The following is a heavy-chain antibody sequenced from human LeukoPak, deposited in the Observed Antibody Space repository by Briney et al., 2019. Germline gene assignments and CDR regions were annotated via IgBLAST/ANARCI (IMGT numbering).Heavy chain of an antibody. V-gene: IGHV1-18*01. CDR1: GYTFTSYG. Sequence: ASVKVSCKASGYTFTSYGISWVRQAPGQGLEWMGWISAYNGSTNYAQKLQGRVTMTTDTSTSTAYMELRSLRSDDTAVYYCARITSGFSPLNYWGQGTLVTVSS. CDR3: ARITSGFSPLNY. CDR2: ISAYNGST. J-gene: IGHJ4*02. D-gene: IGHD3-10*01.